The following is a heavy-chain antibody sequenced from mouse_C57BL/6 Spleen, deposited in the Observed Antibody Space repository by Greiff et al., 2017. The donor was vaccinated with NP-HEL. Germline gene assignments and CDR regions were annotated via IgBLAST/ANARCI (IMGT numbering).Heavy chain of an antibody. D-gene: IGHD1-1*01. CDR2: IDPSDSYT. Sequence: VQLQQSGAELVKPGASVKLSCKASGYTFTSYWMQWVKQRPGQGLEWIGEIDPSDSYTNYNQKFKGKATLTVDTSSSTAYMQLSSLTSEDSAVYYCAKSGTVVAFDYWGQGTTLTVSS. CDR3: AKSGTVVAFDY. CDR1: GYTFTSYW. J-gene: IGHJ2*01. V-gene: IGHV1-50*01.